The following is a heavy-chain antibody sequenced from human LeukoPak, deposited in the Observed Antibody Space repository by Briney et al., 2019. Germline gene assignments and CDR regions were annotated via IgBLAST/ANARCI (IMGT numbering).Heavy chain of an antibody. CDR3: ARGEVLRFLEWLYMGDY. CDR1: GFTFSSYS. D-gene: IGHD3-3*01. Sequence: PGGSLRLSCADSGFTFSSYSMNWVRQAPGKGLEWVSSISSSSSYIYYADSVKGRFTISRDNAKNSLYLQMNSLRAEDTAVYYCARGEVLRFLEWLYMGDYWGQGTLVTVSS. CDR2: ISSSSSYI. J-gene: IGHJ4*02. V-gene: IGHV3-21*01.